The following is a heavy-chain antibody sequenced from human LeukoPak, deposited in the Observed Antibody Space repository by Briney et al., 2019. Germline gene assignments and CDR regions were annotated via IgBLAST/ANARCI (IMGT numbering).Heavy chain of an antibody. CDR2: ISYDGSNK. D-gene: IGHD3-10*01. J-gene: IGHJ4*02. CDR1: GFTFSSYA. Sequence: KSGGSLRLSCAASGFTFSSYAMHWVRQAPGKGLEWVAVISYDGSNKYYADSVKGRFTISRDNAKNTLYLQMNSLRVEDTAVYYCTRGPPDGSGNYYPGDFWGQGTLVTVSS. CDR3: TRGPPDGSGNYYPGDF. V-gene: IGHV3-30-3*01.